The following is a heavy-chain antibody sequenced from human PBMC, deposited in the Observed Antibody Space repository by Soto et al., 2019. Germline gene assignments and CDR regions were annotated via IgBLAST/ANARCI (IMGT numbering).Heavy chain of an antibody. V-gene: IGHV1-8*01. CDR3: ARRAETNGWNGFGADKYYFDF. J-gene: IGHJ4*02. Sequence: SVKVSCKASGYTFTSYDIYWVRQATGQGLEWMGWMNPNTGNSAYAQKFQGRVTVTSDTSINTVHMELSSLRSEDAAVYYCARRAETNGWNGFGADKYYFDFWGQGTLVTVSS. CDR2: MNPNTGNS. D-gene: IGHD1-1*01. CDR1: GYTFTSYD.